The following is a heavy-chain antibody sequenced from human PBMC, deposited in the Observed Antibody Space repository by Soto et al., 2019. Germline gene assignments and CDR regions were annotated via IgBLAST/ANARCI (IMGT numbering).Heavy chain of an antibody. CDR2: INSSGSNK. CDR1: GFTFSSYS. D-gene: IGHD5-18*01. V-gene: IGHV3-21*01. CDR3: ARIIGYGYHYYGLDV. J-gene: IGHJ6*02. Sequence: GGSLRLSCAASGFTFSSYSMNWVRQAPGKGLEWVSSINSSGSNKYYADSVKGRFTISRDNAKNSLYLQMNSLRAEDTAVYYCARIIGYGYHYYGLDVWGQGTTVTVSS.